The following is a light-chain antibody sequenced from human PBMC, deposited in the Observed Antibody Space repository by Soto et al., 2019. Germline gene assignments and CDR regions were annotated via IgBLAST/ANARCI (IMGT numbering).Light chain of an antibody. V-gene: IGKV3-11*01. Sequence: EIVLTQSPATLSLSPGERATLSCRASLSVSSYLAWYQQKPGQAPRLLIYDASNRATGIPARFSGSGSGTDFTLTISSLEPEDFPVYYCQQRSNWPGTFGHGTKLELK. CDR1: LSVSSY. CDR2: DAS. CDR3: QQRSNWPGT. J-gene: IGKJ2*01.